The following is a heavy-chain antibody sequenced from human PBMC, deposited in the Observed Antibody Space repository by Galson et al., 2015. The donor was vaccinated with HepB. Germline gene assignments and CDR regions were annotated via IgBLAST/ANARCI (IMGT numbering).Heavy chain of an antibody. CDR3: ARDPAAAGTNWYFDL. V-gene: IGHV3-15*07. CDR1: GFSLRNAW. J-gene: IGHJ2*01. D-gene: IGHD6-13*01. CDR2: FRDIKDGGTT. Sequence: SLRLSCAASGFSLRNAWMNWVRQAPGQGLEWVGRFRDIKDGGTTDYAAPVEGRFTLSRDDSKNTLYLQMNSLRAEDTAVFYCARDPAAAGTNWYFDLWGRGTLVTVSS.